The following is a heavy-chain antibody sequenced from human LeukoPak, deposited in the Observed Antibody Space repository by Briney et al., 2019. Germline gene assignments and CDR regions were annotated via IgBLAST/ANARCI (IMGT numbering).Heavy chain of an antibody. Sequence: SETLSLTCTVSGDSVRSASYYWSWIRQPAGKGLEWIGRIYTSESIYYNPSLTSRVTMSLDTSRNQISLKLSSVTAADTAVYYCARDDVGITAAGSVWGQGTLVTVSS. CDR1: GDSVRSASYY. V-gene: IGHV4-61*02. D-gene: IGHD6-13*01. J-gene: IGHJ4*02. CDR2: IYTSESI. CDR3: ARDDVGITAAGSV.